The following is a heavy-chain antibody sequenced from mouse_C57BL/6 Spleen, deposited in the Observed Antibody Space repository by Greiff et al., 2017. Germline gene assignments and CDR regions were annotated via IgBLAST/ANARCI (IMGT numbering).Heavy chain of an antibody. CDR1: GYTFTDYE. CDR2: IDPETGGT. CDR3: TRFYDKGFDY. J-gene: IGHJ2*01. Sequence: QVHVKQSGAELVRPGASVTLSCKASGYTFTDYEMHWVKQTPVHGLEWIGAIDPETGGTAYNQKFKGKAILTADKSSSTAYMELRSLTSEDSAVYYCTRFYDKGFDYWGQGTTLTVSS. D-gene: IGHD1-1*01. V-gene: IGHV1-15*01.